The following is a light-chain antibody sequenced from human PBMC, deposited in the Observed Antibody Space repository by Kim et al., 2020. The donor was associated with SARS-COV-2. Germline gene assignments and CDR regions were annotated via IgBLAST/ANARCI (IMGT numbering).Light chain of an antibody. V-gene: IGLV3-1*01. CDR3: QAWDSSTAV. Sequence: VSPGQTASITCAGDKLGDKYACWYQQTPGQSPVLVIYQDSKRPSGIPERFSGSISGNTATLTISGTQAMDEADYYCQAWDSSTAVFGGGTKLTVL. CDR2: QDS. J-gene: IGLJ3*02. CDR1: KLGDKY.